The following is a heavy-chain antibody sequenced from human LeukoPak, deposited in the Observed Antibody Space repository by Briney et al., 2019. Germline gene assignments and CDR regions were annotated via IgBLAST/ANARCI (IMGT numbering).Heavy chain of an antibody. J-gene: IGHJ4*02. CDR1: GGSISSGGYY. D-gene: IGHD6-13*01. CDR3: ARDPGYSSSFD. CDR2: IYHSGST. V-gene: IGHV4-30-2*01. Sequence: PSETLSLTCTVSGGSISSGGYYWSWIRQPPGKGLEWIGYIYHSGSTYYNPSLKSRVTISVDRSKNRFSLKLSSVTAADTAVYYCARDPGYSSSFDWGQGTLVTVSS.